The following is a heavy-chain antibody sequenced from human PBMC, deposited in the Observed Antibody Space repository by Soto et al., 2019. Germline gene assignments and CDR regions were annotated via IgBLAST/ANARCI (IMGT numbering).Heavy chain of an antibody. CDR3: ARDLRYCSGGSCGTLDN. V-gene: IGHV3-30-3*01. CDR1: GFTFSSYA. Sequence: PGGSLRLSCAASGFTFSSYAMHWVRQAPGKGLEWVAVISYDGSNKYYADSVKGRFTISRDNSKNTLYLQMNSLRAEDTAVYYCARDLRYCSGGSCGTLDNWGQGTLVTVSS. CDR2: ISYDGSNK. D-gene: IGHD2-15*01. J-gene: IGHJ4*02.